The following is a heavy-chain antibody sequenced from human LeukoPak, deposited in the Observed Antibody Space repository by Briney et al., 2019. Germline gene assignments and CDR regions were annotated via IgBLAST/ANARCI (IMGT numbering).Heavy chain of an antibody. J-gene: IGHJ4*02. CDR1: GFTFSSYA. V-gene: IGHV3-23*01. CDR3: ASGELDSLYYFDY. Sequence: PGGSLRLSCAASGFTFSSYAMSWVRQAPGKGLEWVSVISGSGTNTYYADSVKGRFTISRDNAKNTLYLQMNSLRAEDTAVYYCASGELDSLYYFDYWGQGTLVTVSS. D-gene: IGHD1-1*01. CDR2: ISGSGTNT.